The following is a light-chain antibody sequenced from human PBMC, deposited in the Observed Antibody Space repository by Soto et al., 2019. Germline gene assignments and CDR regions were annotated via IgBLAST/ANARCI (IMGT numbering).Light chain of an antibody. J-gene: IGKJ1*01. V-gene: IGKV3-15*01. CDR1: QSISSN. Sequence: EIVMTQSPATLSVSPGERATLSCRASQSISSNLVWYQQKAGQAPRLLIYGASTRATGIPARFSGSGSGTEFTLTISSLQPDDFATYYCQQYNSYSTFGQGTKVDIK. CDR3: QQYNSYST. CDR2: GAS.